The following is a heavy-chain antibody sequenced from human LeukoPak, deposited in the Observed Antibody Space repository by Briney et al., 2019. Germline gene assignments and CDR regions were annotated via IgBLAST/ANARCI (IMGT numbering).Heavy chain of an antibody. D-gene: IGHD6-19*01. V-gene: IGHV3-33*01. CDR2: IWYDGSNK. Sequence: GGSLRLSCAASGFTFSSYGMHWVRQAPGKGLEWVAVIWYDGSNKYYADSVKGRFTISRDNSKNTLYLQMDSLIAEDTAVYYCARDPGVRWLVGFDYWGQGTLVTVSS. CDR3: ARDPGVRWLVGFDY. CDR1: GFTFSSYG. J-gene: IGHJ4*02.